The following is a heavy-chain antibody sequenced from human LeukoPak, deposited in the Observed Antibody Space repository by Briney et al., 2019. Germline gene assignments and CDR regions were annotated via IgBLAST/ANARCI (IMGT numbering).Heavy chain of an antibody. Sequence: GGSLRLSCAASGFAFSNYAMTWVRQAPGKGLEWVSVIYSGGSTFYADSVKGRFTISRDNSKNTLYLEMNSLRAEDTAVYYCARDPYGRDCCDYWGQGTLVTVSS. V-gene: IGHV3-66*01. J-gene: IGHJ4*02. CDR3: ARDPYGRDCCDY. CDR1: GFAFSNYA. D-gene: IGHD2-21*02. CDR2: IYSGGST.